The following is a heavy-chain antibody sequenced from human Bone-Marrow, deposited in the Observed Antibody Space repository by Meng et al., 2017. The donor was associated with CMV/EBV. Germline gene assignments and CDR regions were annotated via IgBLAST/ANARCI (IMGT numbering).Heavy chain of an antibody. J-gene: IGHJ6*02. CDR3: ARGDPGWGSSSWFYYYYGMDV. CDR1: GYTFTSYD. Sequence: ASVKVSCKASGYTFTSYDINWVRQATGQGLEWMGWMNPNSGNTGYAQKFQGRVTITRNTSISTAYMELSSLRSEDTAVYYCARGDPGWGSSSWFYYYYGMDVWGQGTTATVSS. CDR2: MNPNSGNT. V-gene: IGHV1-8*03. D-gene: IGHD6-13*01.